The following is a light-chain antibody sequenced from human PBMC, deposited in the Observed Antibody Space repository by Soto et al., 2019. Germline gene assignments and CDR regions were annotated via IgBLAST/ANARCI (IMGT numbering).Light chain of an antibody. V-gene: IGKV3-15*01. Sequence: EVGMTQSPATLSVFPGERVTLSCRASESVGSNLAWYQQKPGQAPRLLIYGASTRATGVPARFSGSGSGTEFTLNISSLQSEDFALYCCQQYNNWLTFGGGTKVEIE. J-gene: IGKJ4*01. CDR1: ESVGSN. CDR2: GAS. CDR3: QQYNNWLT.